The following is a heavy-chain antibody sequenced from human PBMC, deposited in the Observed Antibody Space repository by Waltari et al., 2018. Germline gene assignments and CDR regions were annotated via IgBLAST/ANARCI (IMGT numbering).Heavy chain of an antibody. CDR2: INHRGNT. V-gene: IGHV4-34*02. CDR1: GGSFSDYY. D-gene: IGHD3-22*01. J-gene: IGHJ3*02. Sequence: QVQLQQWGAGLLKPSETLSFTCAVYGGSFSDYYWSWIRQPPGKGLEWVGQINHRGNTNYNPSLKTRVTISVDKSKNQFSLRLSSVTAADTAVYYCARVNDYYDTNGAFFDIWGQGTMVTVSS. CDR3: ARVNDYYDTNGAFFDI.